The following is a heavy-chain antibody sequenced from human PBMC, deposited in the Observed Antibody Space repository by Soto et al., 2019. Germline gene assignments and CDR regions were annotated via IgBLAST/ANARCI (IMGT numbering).Heavy chain of an antibody. CDR3: AKQQGSGTLYYYALDD. CDR2: IRGNGDTT. J-gene: IGHJ6*01. CDR1: GFTFSSYA. Sequence: GGSLRLSCAASGFTFSSYAMTWVRQTPVKGLEWVSVIRGNGDTTYYADSVKGRFTISRDNSKNTLYLQMNSLRAEDTAVYFCAKQQGSGTLYYYALDDWGHVTSVPAPS. D-gene: IGHD3-10*01. V-gene: IGHV3-23*01.